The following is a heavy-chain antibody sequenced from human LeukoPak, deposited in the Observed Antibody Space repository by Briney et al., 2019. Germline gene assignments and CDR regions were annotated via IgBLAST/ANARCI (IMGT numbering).Heavy chain of an antibody. CDR3: ARVIGQTTRNLFDP. CDR2: IIPIFGTA. D-gene: IGHD1-14*01. CDR1: GGTFSSYA. J-gene: IGHJ5*02. V-gene: IGHV1-69*05. Sequence: ASVKVSCKASGGTFSSYAISWVRQAPGQGLEWMGGIIPIFGTANYAQKFQGRVTITTDESTSTAYMELSSLRSEDTAVYYCARVIGQTTRNLFDPWGQGTLVTVSS.